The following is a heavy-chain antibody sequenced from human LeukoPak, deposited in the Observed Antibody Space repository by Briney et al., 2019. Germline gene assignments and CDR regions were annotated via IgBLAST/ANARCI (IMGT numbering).Heavy chain of an antibody. J-gene: IGHJ4*02. Sequence: PSETLSLTCAVSGYSISSGYYWGWIRQPPGKGLEWIGSIYHSGSTYYNPSLKSRVTISVDTSKNQFSLKLSSVTAADTAVYYCARADYGGNYGYWGQGTLVTVSS. CDR3: ARADYGGNYGY. D-gene: IGHD4/OR15-4a*01. V-gene: IGHV4-38-2*01. CDR1: GYSISSGYY. CDR2: IYHSGST.